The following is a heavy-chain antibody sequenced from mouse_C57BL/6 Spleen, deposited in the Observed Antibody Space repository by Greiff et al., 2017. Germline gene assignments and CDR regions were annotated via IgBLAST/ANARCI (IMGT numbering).Heavy chain of an antibody. Sequence: EVQLQESGADLVKPGASVKLSCTASGFNIKDYYMHWVQQSAEKGLEWMGWIDTEDGETKYAPTFQGKATITADTSSNTAYLQLSSLTSEDTAVYYCATFYVSYEDFGYWGKGTTLTVS. CDR3: ATFYVSYEDFGY. V-gene: IGHV14-2*01. J-gene: IGHJ2*01. D-gene: IGHD2-3*01. CDR1: GFNIKDYY. CDR2: IDTEDGET.